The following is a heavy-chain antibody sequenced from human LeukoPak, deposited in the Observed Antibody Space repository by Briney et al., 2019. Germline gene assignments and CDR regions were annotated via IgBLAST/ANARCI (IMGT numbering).Heavy chain of an antibody. D-gene: IGHD4-17*01. CDR3: ARDGYGDSLMSYYFDY. CDR1: GGSISSYY. CDR2: IYTSGST. J-gene: IGHJ4*02. Sequence: SETLSLTCTVSGGSISSYYRSWIRQPAGKGLEWIGRIYTSGSTNYNPSLKSRVTMSVDTSKNQFSLKLSSVAAADTAVYYCARDGYGDSLMSYYFDYWGQGTLVTVSS. V-gene: IGHV4-4*07.